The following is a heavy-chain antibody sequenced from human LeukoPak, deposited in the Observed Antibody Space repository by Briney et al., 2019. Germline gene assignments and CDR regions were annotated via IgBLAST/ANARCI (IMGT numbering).Heavy chain of an antibody. D-gene: IGHD6-19*01. Sequence: GGSLRLSCAASGFTFSSYAMHWVRQAPGKGLEWVAVISYDGSNKYYADSVKGRFTISRDNSKNTLYLQMNSLRAEDTAVYYCARDYGPSYSSGWWGGFDYWGQGTLVTVPS. V-gene: IGHV3-30*04. J-gene: IGHJ4*02. CDR2: ISYDGSNK. CDR1: GFTFSSYA. CDR3: ARDYGPSYSSGWWGGFDY.